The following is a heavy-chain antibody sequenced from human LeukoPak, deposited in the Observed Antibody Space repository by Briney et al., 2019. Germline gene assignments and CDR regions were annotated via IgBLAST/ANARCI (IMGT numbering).Heavy chain of an antibody. CDR1: GGSFSGYY. V-gene: IGHV4-34*01. CDR3: ARGQTFCYYYGMDV. CDR2: INHSGST. Sequence: SETLSLTCAVYGGSFSGYYWSWIRQPPGKGLEWIGEINHSGSTNYNPSLKSRVTISVDTSKNQFSLKLSSVTAADTAVYYCARGQTFCYYYGMDVWGQGTTVTVSS. J-gene: IGHJ6*02. D-gene: IGHD3-16*01.